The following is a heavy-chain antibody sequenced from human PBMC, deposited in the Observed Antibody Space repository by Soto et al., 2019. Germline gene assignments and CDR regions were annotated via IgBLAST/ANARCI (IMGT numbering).Heavy chain of an antibody. Sequence: SETLSLTCTVSGGSISSYYWSWIRQPPGKGLEWIGYIYYSGSTNYNPSLKSRVTISVDTSKNQFSLKLSSVTAADTAVYYCARGGPYCGGDCSSERFDYWGQGTLVTVSS. CDR1: GGSISSYY. D-gene: IGHD2-21*02. J-gene: IGHJ4*02. V-gene: IGHV4-59*01. CDR2: IYYSGST. CDR3: ARGGPYCGGDCSSERFDY.